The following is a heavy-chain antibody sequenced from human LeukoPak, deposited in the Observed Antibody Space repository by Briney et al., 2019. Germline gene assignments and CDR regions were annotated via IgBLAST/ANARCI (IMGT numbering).Heavy chain of an antibody. CDR2: INQDGSEK. J-gene: IGHJ4*02. CDR1: GFTFGTYW. CDR3: ARAGSLWFGESKLDY. D-gene: IGHD3-10*01. V-gene: IGHV3-7*01. Sequence: GGSLRLSCAGSGFTFGTYWMNWVRRAPGKGLEWVANINQDGSEKYYVDSVKGRFTISRDNAKNSLYLQMNSLRAEDTAVFYCARAGSLWFGESKLDYWGQGTLVTVSS.